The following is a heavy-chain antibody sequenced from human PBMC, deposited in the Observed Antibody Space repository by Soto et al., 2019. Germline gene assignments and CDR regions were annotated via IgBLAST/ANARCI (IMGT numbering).Heavy chain of an antibody. CDR3: ARASGSSNWFDP. Sequence: KQSQTLSLTCAISGDSVSSNSAAWNWIRQSPSRGLEWLGRTYYRSKWYNDYAVSVKSRITINPDTSKNQFSLKLSSVTAADTAVYYCARASGSSNWFDPWGQGTLVTVSS. CDR1: GDSVSSNSAA. J-gene: IGHJ5*02. D-gene: IGHD6-6*01. V-gene: IGHV6-1*01. CDR2: TYYRSKWYN.